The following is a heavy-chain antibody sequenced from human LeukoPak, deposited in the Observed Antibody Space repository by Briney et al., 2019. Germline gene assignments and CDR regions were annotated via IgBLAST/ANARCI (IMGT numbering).Heavy chain of an antibody. D-gene: IGHD3-3*01. CDR2: ISGSGGST. V-gene: IGHV3-23*01. Sequence: GGSLRLSCAASGFTFSSYAMSWVRQAPGKGLEWVSAISGSGGSTYYADSVKGRFTISRDNSKNTLYLQMNSLRAEDTAVYYCARVPFTIFGVVIWEYYFDYWGQGTLVTVSS. J-gene: IGHJ4*02. CDR3: ARVPFTIFGVVIWEYYFDY. CDR1: GFTFSSYA.